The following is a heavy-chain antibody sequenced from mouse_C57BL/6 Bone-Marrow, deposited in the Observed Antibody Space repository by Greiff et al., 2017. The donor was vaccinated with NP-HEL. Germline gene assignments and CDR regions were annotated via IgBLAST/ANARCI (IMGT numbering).Heavy chain of an antibody. J-gene: IGHJ4*01. CDR3: TGGYGSFPYAMDY. Sequence: EVQLQQSGAELVRPGASVKLSCTASGFNIKDDYMHWVKQRPEQGLEWIGWIDPENGDTEYASKFQGKATITADTSSNTAYLQLSSLTSEDTAVYYCTGGYGSFPYAMDYWGQGTSVTVSS. D-gene: IGHD1-1*01. V-gene: IGHV14-4*01. CDR2: IDPENGDT. CDR1: GFNIKDDY.